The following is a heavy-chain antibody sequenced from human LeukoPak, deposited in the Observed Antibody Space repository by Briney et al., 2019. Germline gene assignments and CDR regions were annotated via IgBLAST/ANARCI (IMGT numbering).Heavy chain of an antibody. D-gene: IGHD3-22*01. Sequence: GGSLRLSCAASGFTFSSYAMLWVRQAPGKGLEWVAVISYDGSNKYYADSVKGRFTISRDNSKNTLYLQMNSLRAEDTAVYYCARDRDYYDSSGYYSFPDYWGQGTLVTVSS. CDR1: GFTFSSYA. CDR2: ISYDGSNK. CDR3: ARDRDYYDSSGYYSFPDY. V-gene: IGHV3-30-3*01. J-gene: IGHJ4*02.